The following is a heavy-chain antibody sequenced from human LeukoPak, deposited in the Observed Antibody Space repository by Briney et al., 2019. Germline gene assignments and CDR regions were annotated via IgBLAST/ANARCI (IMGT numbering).Heavy chain of an antibody. CDR1: GVSISGGGYY. CDR3: ARRHTYYYDSSGYPLDAFDI. CDR2: IYYSGST. Sequence: SETLSLTCTVSGVSISGGGYYWSWIRQPPGKGLEWIGYIYYSGSTNYNPSLKSRVTISVDTSKNQFSLKLSSVTAADTAVYYCARRHTYYYDSSGYPLDAFDIWGQGTMDTVSS. D-gene: IGHD3-22*01. J-gene: IGHJ3*02. V-gene: IGHV4-61*08.